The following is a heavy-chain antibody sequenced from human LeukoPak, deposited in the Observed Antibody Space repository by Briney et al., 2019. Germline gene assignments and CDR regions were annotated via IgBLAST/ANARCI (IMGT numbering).Heavy chain of an antibody. CDR2: IIPIFGTA. D-gene: IGHD3-9*01. CDR3: ARGDMLTRFRYYFDY. J-gene: IGHJ4*02. V-gene: IGHV1-69*06. Sequence: SQRVSCKASGGTFSSYAISWVRQAPGQGLEWMGGIIPIFGTANYAQKFQGRVTITADKSTSTAYMELSSLRAEDTAVYYCARGDMLTRFRYYFDYWGQGTLVTVSS. CDR1: GGTFSSYA.